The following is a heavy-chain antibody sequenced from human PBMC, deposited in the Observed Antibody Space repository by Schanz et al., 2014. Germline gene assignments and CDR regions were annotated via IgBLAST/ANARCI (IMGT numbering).Heavy chain of an antibody. J-gene: IGHJ6*02. CDR2: IWYDGNNK. CDR3: VKDLQRELLRDDHYYGMDV. CDR1: GFTFSSYG. Sequence: HVQLVESGGDVVQPGRSLRLSCAASGFTFSSYGMHWVRQAPGKGLEWVAVIWYDGNNKYYADSVKGRFTTSRDNSKNTMYLQMNSLRAEDTAVYYCVKDLQRELLRDDHYYGMDVWGQGTTVTVSS. D-gene: IGHD1-26*01. V-gene: IGHV3-33*06.